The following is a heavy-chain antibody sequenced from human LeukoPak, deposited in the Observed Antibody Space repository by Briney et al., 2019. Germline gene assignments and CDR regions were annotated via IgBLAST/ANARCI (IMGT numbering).Heavy chain of an antibody. Sequence: PGGSLRLSCAASGFTFSSYAMSWVRQAPGKGLEWVSAISGSGGSTYYADSVKGRFTISRDNSKNTLYLQMNSLRAEDTAVYYCAQIVVVPAAMFRGYFDYWGQGTLVTISS. CDR2: ISGSGGST. CDR1: GFTFSSYA. CDR3: AQIVVVPAAMFRGYFDY. D-gene: IGHD2-2*01. V-gene: IGHV3-23*01. J-gene: IGHJ4*02.